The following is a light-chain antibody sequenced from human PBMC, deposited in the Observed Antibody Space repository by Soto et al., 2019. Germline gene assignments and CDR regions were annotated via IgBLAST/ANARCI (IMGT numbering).Light chain of an antibody. J-gene: IGKJ1*01. Sequence: EIVLTQSPGTLSLSPGERATLSCRASQSVSSSYLAWYQQKPGQAPRLLIYGASSRATGIPDRFSGSGSGTDFTLTISRREPGDFAVYYCQQYGSSRWPFGQGTKDEIK. CDR1: QSVSSSY. CDR2: GAS. CDR3: QQYGSSRWP. V-gene: IGKV3-20*01.